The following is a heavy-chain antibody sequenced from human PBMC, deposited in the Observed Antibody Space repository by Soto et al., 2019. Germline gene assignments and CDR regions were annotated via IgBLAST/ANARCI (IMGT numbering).Heavy chain of an antibody. CDR2: IYPGGGT. J-gene: IGHJ4*02. CDR3: ARKGYYPSGRINLFDS. V-gene: IGHV4-38-2*02. Sequence: SETLSLTCTVAGHSINIEYYWGWIRQPPAKGLEWIGSIYPGGGTYYNPSLKSRVTISIDTSKNQFSLRLTSVTAADTSMYYCARKGYYPSGRINLFDSWGQGTLVTVSS. CDR1: GHSINIEYY. D-gene: IGHD3-10*01.